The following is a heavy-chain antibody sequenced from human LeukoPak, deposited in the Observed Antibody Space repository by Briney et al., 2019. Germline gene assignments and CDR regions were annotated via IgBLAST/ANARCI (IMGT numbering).Heavy chain of an antibody. Sequence: SETLPLTCTVSGGSVSSGSYYWSWIRQPPGKGLEWIGYIYYSGSTNYNPSLKSRVTISVDTSKNQFSLKLSSVTAADTAVYCCARNGAMGYDSSGYYVDYWGQGTLVTVSS. J-gene: IGHJ4*02. D-gene: IGHD3-22*01. CDR2: IYYSGST. CDR1: GGSVSSGSYY. V-gene: IGHV4-61*01. CDR3: ARNGAMGYDSSGYYVDY.